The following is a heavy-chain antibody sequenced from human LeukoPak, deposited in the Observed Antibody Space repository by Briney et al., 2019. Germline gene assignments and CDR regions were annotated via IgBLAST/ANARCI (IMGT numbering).Heavy chain of an antibody. D-gene: IGHD3-10*01. CDR2: IYYSGST. J-gene: IGHJ4*02. CDR3: ARDLGPSGY. CDR1: GGPISSTSYY. Sequence: SETLSLTCTVSGGPISSTSYYWGWIRQPPGKGLEWIGSIYYSGSTYYNPSLKSRVTISVDTSKNQFSLKLSSVTAADTAVYYCARDLGPSGYWGQGTLVTVSS. V-gene: IGHV4-39*07.